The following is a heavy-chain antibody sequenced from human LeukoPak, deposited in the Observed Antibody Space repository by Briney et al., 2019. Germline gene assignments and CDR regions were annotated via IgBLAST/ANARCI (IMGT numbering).Heavy chain of an antibody. J-gene: IGHJ4*02. V-gene: IGHV1-18*01. CDR3: AKDSYCSSTSCTYGPRAFDS. Sequence: ASVKVCCKASGYTFTSYDISWVRQAPGQGLEWMGWISAYNGNTNYAQKLQGRVTMTTDTSTTTAYMELRSLRSDDTAVYYCAKDSYCSSTSCTYGPRAFDSWGQGTLVTVSS. CDR1: GYTFTSYD. CDR2: ISAYNGNT. D-gene: IGHD2-2*01.